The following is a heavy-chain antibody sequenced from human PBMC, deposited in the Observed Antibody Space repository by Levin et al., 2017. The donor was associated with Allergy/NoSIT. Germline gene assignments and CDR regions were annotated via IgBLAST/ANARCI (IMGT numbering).Heavy chain of an antibody. Sequence: ASVKVSCKASGGTFSSYAISWVRQAPGQGLEWMGGIIPIFGTANYAQKFQGRVTITADESTSTAYMELSSLRSEDTAVYYCARDESPPAARTAGMDVWGQGTTVTVSS. CDR3: ARDESPPAARTAGMDV. V-gene: IGHV1-69*13. J-gene: IGHJ6*02. D-gene: IGHD2-2*01. CDR2: IIPIFGTA. CDR1: GGTFSSYA.